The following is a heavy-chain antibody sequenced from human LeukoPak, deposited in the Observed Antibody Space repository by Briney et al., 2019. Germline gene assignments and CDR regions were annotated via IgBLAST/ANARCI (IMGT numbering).Heavy chain of an antibody. V-gene: IGHV3-20*04. Sequence: GGSLRLSCAASGFTFSNYGMSWVRQAPGKGLEWVSGIRWNGGSTGYADSVKGRFTISRDNAKNSLYLQMNSLRAEDTAVYYCAKDISVGWDIVATIGETFDYWGQGTLVTVSS. CDR1: GFTFSNYG. CDR2: IRWNGGST. J-gene: IGHJ4*02. CDR3: AKDISVGWDIVATIGETFDY. D-gene: IGHD5-12*01.